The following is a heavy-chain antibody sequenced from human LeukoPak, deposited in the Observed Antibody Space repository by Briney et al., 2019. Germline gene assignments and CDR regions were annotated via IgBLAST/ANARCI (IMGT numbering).Heavy chain of an antibody. CDR1: GFTFSSYA. D-gene: IGHD6-19*01. Sequence: GGSLRLSCAASGFTFSSYAMSWVRQAPGKGLEWVSTISGSGGSTYYADSVKGRFTISRDNTKNTLYLQMNSQKAEDTAVCYGASRGSGWSWGLDCWGQGTLVTVSS. CDR3: ASRGSGWSWGLDC. J-gene: IGHJ4*02. CDR2: ISGSGGST. V-gene: IGHV3-23*01.